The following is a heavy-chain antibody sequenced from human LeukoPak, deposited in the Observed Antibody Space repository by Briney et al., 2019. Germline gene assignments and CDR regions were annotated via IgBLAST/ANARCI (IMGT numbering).Heavy chain of an antibody. CDR3: ARRLTQYDCFDP. CDR2: TYYRSTWYN. J-gene: IGHJ5*02. CDR1: GDIVSSNSVT. D-gene: IGHD2-2*01. V-gene: IGHV6-1*01. Sequence: SQTLSLTCAISGDIVSSNSVTWNWIRQSPSRGLEWLGRTYYRSTWYNDYAVSVRGRVTVNPDTSKNQFSLHLNSVTPEDTAVYYCARRLTQYDCFDPWGQGILVTVSS.